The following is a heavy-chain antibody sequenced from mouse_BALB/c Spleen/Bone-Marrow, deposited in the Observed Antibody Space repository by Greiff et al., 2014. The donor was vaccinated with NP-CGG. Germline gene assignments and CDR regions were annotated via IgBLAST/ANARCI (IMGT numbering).Heavy chain of an antibody. D-gene: IGHD1-1*01. CDR2: IDPANGNT. CDR3: AMYYYGSSLFAY. J-gene: IGHJ3*01. Sequence: VQLQQSGAELVKPGASVKLSCTASGFNIKDTYMHWVKQRPEQGLEWIGRIDPANGNTKYDPKFQGKATITADTSCNTAYLQLSSLTSEDTTVYYCAMYYYGSSLFAYWGQGTLVTVSA. CDR1: GFNIKDTY. V-gene: IGHV14-3*02.